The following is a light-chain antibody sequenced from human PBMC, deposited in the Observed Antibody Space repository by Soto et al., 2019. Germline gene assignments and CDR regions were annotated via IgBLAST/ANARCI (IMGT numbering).Light chain of an antibody. J-gene: IGKJ2*01. CDR2: AAS. V-gene: IGKV1-39*01. CDR3: QQSYSTPMYT. Sequence: DIRMTQSPSSLSASVGDRVTITCRASQSISTYLNWYQQKPGKAPKLLIYAASSLQSGVPSRFSGSGSGTDFTLTISSLQPEDFATYYCQQSYSTPMYTVGQGTKLEIK. CDR1: QSISTY.